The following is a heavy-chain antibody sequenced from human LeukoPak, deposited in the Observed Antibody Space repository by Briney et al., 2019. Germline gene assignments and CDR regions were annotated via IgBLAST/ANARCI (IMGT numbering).Heavy chain of an antibody. CDR2: ISGSGGST. J-gene: IGHJ6*02. Sequence: GGSLRLSCAASGFTSSSYAMSWVRQAPGKGLEWVSAISGSGGSTYYADSVKGRFTISRDNSKNTLYLQMNSLRAEDTAVYYCAKDRVVSYYYYGMDVWGQGTTVTVSS. D-gene: IGHD3-10*01. V-gene: IGHV3-23*01. CDR1: GFTSSSYA. CDR3: AKDRVVSYYYYGMDV.